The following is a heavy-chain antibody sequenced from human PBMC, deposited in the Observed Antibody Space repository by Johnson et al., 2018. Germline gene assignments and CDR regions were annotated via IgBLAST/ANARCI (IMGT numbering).Heavy chain of an antibody. D-gene: IGHD1-1*01. J-gene: IGHJ6*03. V-gene: IGHV3-30*18. CDR1: GFTFSSYG. CDR3: AKGPTSLERRGHYYYKDV. CDR2: ISYDGSNK. Sequence: VQLVESGGGVVQPGRSLRLSCAASGFTFSSYGMHWVRQAPGKGLEWVAVISYDGSNKYYADSVKGRFTIARDNSKNTRYLQMNSLRAGDPAVYYCAKGPTSLERRGHYYYKDVWGKGTTVTVS.